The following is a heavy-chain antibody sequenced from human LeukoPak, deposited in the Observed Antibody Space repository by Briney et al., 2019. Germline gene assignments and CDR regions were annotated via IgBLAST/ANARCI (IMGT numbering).Heavy chain of an antibody. CDR3: ARDRAEYDFWSGYRADYYYMDV. V-gene: IGHV4-4*07. CDR1: GGSISSYY. J-gene: IGHJ6*03. D-gene: IGHD3-3*01. Sequence: SETLSLTCTVSGGSISSYYWSWIRQPAGKGLEWIGRIYTSGSTNYNPSLKSRVTMSVDTSKNQFSLKLSSVTAADTAVYYCARDRAEYDFWSGYRADYYYMDVWGKGTTVTVSS. CDR2: IYTSGST.